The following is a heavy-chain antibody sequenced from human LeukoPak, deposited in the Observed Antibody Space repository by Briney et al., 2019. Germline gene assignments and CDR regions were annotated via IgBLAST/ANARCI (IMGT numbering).Heavy chain of an antibody. CDR3: ARDHPYCSAGSCYSKYNVIYFDY. CDR2: IYTSGST. V-gene: IGHV4-61*09. D-gene: IGHD2-15*01. CDR1: RGSISSGSYY. Sequence: KSSETLSLTCTVSRGSISSGSYYWSWIRQPAGKGLEWIGHIYTSGSTNYNPSLKSRVTISVDTSKNQFSLKLSSVTAADTAVYYCARDHPYCSAGSCYSKYNVIYFDYWGQGTLVTVST. J-gene: IGHJ4*02.